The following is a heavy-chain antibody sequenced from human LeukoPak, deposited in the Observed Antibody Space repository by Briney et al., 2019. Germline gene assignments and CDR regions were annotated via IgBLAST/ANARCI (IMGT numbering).Heavy chain of an antibody. Sequence: SQTLSLTCAVSGDSISSGDFSCSCIRQPPGKGLDWIGYICHFGRTFYSPSLKSRVTISVDKSKNQFSLKLRSVTAADTAVYYCARLQRITMNAFDIWGQGTMATVSS. D-gene: IGHD3-22*01. J-gene: IGHJ3*02. CDR3: ARLQRITMNAFDI. CDR2: ICHFGRT. V-gene: IGHV4-30-2*01. CDR1: GDSISSGDFS.